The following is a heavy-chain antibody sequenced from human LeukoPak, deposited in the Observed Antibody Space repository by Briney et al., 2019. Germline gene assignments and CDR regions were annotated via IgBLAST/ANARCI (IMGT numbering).Heavy chain of an antibody. CDR2: IIPIFGTA. CDR3: ARPEYYDSSGYYRY. J-gene: IGHJ4*02. CDR1: GYTFTSYH. D-gene: IGHD3-22*01. Sequence: GASVKVSCKASGYTFTSYHMHWVRQAPGQGLEWMGGIIPIFGTANYAQEFQGRVTITADESTSTAYMELSSLRSEDTAVYYCARPEYYDSSGYYRYWGQGTLVTVSS. V-gene: IGHV1-69*13.